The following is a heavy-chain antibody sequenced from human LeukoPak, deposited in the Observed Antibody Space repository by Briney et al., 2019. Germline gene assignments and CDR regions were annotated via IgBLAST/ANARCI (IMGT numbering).Heavy chain of an antibody. CDR3: ARQTGSGLFILP. CDR2: IYYSGNT. J-gene: IGHJ4*02. D-gene: IGHD3/OR15-3a*01. Sequence: SEALSLTCTVSGYSISSGYYWGWIRQPPGKGLEWIGSIYYSGNTYYNASLKSQVSISIDTSKNQFSLKLTSVTAADTAVYYCARQTGSGLFILPGGQGTLVTVSS. V-gene: IGHV4-38-2*02. CDR1: GYSISSGYY.